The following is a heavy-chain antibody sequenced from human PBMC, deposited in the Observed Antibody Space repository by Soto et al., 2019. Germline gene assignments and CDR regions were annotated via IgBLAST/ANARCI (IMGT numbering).Heavy chain of an antibody. Sequence: EVQLVESGGGLVQPGGSLRLSCAASGFTFSNAWMNWVRQAPGKGLEWVGRIKSKTDGGTTDYAAPVKGRFTISRDDSKNTLYLQMNSLKTEDTAVYYCTSGYDSPYYGMDVWGQGTTVTVSS. D-gene: IGHD5-12*01. CDR2: IKSKTDGGTT. CDR1: GFTFSNAW. V-gene: IGHV3-15*07. J-gene: IGHJ6*02. CDR3: TSGYDSPYYGMDV.